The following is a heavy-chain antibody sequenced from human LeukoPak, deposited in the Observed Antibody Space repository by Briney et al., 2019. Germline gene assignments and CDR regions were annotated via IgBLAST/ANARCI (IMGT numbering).Heavy chain of an antibody. V-gene: IGHV4-34*01. J-gene: IGHJ3*02. Sequence: SETLSLTCAVYGGSFSGYYWSWIRQPPGKGLEWIGEINHSGSTNYNPSLKSRVTISVDTSKNQFSLKLSSVTAADTAVYYCARLTMISAFDIWGQGTMVTVSS. CDR3: ARLTMISAFDI. CDR2: INHSGST. CDR1: GGSFSGYY. D-gene: IGHD3-22*01.